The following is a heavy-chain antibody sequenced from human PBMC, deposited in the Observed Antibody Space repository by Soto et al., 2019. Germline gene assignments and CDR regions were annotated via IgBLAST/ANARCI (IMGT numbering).Heavy chain of an antibody. CDR3: ARGDSSSWSRYYGMDV. CDR2: IIPIFGTA. CDR1: GGTFSSYA. V-gene: IGHV1-69*13. J-gene: IGHJ6*02. D-gene: IGHD6-13*01. Sequence: SVKVSCKASGGTFSSYAISWVRQAPGQGLEWMGGIIPIFGTANYAQKFQGRVTITADESTSTAYMELSSLRSEDTAVYYCARGDSSSWSRYYGMDVWGQGTTVTVSS.